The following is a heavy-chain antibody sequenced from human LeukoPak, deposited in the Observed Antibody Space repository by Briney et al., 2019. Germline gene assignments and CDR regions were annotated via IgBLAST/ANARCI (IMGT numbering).Heavy chain of an antibody. CDR3: ARGGYGDYGLDYYYGMDV. Sequence: GRSLRLSCAASGFTFSSYAMHWVRQAPGKGLEWVAVISYDGSNKYYADSVKGRFTISRDNSKNTLYLQTNSLRAEDTAVYYCARGGYGDYGLDYYYGMDVWGKGTTVTVSS. J-gene: IGHJ6*04. CDR2: ISYDGSNK. CDR1: GFTFSSYA. D-gene: IGHD4-17*01. V-gene: IGHV3-30*04.